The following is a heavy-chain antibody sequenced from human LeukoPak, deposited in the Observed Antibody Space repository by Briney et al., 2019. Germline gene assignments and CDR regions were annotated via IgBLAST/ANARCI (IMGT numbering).Heavy chain of an antibody. Sequence: SETLSLTCTVSGGSISSSNYYWGWIRQPPGKGLEWIGSIYYSGSTYYNPSLKSRVTISVDTSKNQFSLKLTFVTAADTAVYYCARHPVIWPQYPSWGQGTLVTVSS. J-gene: IGHJ5*02. CDR2: IYYSGST. CDR3: ARHPVIWPQYPS. V-gene: IGHV4-39*01. D-gene: IGHD5-24*01. CDR1: GGSISSSNYY.